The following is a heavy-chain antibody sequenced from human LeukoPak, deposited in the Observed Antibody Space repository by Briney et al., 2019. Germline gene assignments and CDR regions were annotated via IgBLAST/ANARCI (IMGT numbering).Heavy chain of an antibody. Sequence: PGGSLRLSCAASGFTFSDYYMSWIRQAPGKGPEWVSYISSSGSTIYYADSVKGRFTISRDNAKNSLYLQMNSLRAEDTAVYYCARVKIDYGGNSVPDYWGQGTLVTVSS. CDR3: ARVKIDYGGNSVPDY. J-gene: IGHJ4*02. V-gene: IGHV3-11*04. D-gene: IGHD4-23*01. CDR2: ISSSGSTI. CDR1: GFTFSDYY.